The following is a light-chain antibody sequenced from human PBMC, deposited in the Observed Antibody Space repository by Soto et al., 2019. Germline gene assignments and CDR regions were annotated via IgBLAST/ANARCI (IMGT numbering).Light chain of an antibody. V-gene: IGLV2-14*01. CDR2: DVS. Sequence: QSVLTQPASVSGSPGQSITISCTGTSSDVGGYNYVSWYQQHPGKAPKLRIYDVSNRPSGVSNRFSGSKSGNTASLTISGLQAEDEADYYCSSYTSSSTRVVFGGGTKVTVL. J-gene: IGLJ2*01. CDR1: SSDVGGYNY. CDR3: SSYTSSSTRVV.